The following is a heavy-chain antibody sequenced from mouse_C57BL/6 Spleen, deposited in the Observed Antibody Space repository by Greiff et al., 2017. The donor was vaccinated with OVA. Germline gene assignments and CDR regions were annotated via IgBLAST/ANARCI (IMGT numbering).Heavy chain of an antibody. J-gene: IGHJ1*03. V-gene: IGHV1-22*01. CDR3: ARGITTVGYFDV. CDR2: INPNNGGT. Sequence: EVKVVESGPELVKPGASVKMSCKASGYTFTDYNMHWVKQSHGKSLEWIGYINPNNGGTSYNQKFKGKATLTVNKSSSTAYMELRSLTSEDSAVYYCARGITTVGYFDVWGTGTTVTVSS. D-gene: IGHD1-1*01. CDR1: GYTFTDYN.